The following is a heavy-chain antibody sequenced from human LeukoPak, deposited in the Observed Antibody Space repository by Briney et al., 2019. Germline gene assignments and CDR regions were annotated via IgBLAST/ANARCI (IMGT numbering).Heavy chain of an antibody. D-gene: IGHD6-13*01. J-gene: IGHJ4*02. Sequence: SVKVSCKASGGTFSSYAISWVRQAPGQGLEWMGGIIPIFGTANYAQKFQGRVTITTDESTSTAYMELSSLRSEDTAVYYCARDVYSIAAAGTFDYWGQGTLVTVSS. CDR1: GGTFSSYA. CDR3: ARDVYSIAAAGTFDY. V-gene: IGHV1-69*05. CDR2: IIPIFGTA.